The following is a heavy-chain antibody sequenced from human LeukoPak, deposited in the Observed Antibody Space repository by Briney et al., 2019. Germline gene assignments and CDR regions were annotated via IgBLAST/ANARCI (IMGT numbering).Heavy chain of an antibody. V-gene: IGHV3-48*03. CDR3: AKSIRGAYSSH. J-gene: IGHJ4*02. D-gene: IGHD3-10*01. Sequence: PGGSLRLSCVASGFTFSSYEMNWVRQAPGKGLEWVSYITTSGSTMYYADSVKGRFTISRDNAENSLYLQVNSLRAEDTAVYYCAKSIRGAYSSHWGQGTLVTVSS. CDR1: GFTFSSYE. CDR2: ITTSGSTM.